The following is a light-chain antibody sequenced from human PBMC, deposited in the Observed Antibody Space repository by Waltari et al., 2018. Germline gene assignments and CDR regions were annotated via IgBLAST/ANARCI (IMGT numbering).Light chain of an antibody. V-gene: IGKV1-16*02. CDR3: QQYKSCPLT. CDR2: AAS. J-gene: IGKJ4*01. CDR1: QDISHY. Sequence: DIQMTQSPSSLSASVGDRVTITCRASQDISHYLAWFQQKPGKAPKSLIYAASNLQSGVPSKFSGGGSGTDFTLTISSLQPEDFATYYCQQYKSCPLTFGGGTKVEIK.